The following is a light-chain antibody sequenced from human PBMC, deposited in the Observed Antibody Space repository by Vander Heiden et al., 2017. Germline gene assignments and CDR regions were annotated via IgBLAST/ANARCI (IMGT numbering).Light chain of an antibody. CDR1: LDISTY. CDR3: QQASGLPRT. J-gene: IGKJ5*01. V-gene: IGKV1-12*01. Sequence: IQMAQSPSSVSASVGDRVTLTCRASLDISTYLAWYQQKPGKAPKLLIYGTSSLMSDVPARFSGCGYGTDFTLTISSLQPEDSATYYCQQASGLPRTFGQGTRLEI. CDR2: GTS.